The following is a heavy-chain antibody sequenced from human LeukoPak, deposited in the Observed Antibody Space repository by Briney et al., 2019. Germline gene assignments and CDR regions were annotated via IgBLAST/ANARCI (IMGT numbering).Heavy chain of an antibody. Sequence: GGSLRLSCAASGFTFDDYAMHWVRQAPGKGLEWVSLISWDGGSTYYADSVKGRFTISRDNSKNSLYLQMNSLRAEDTALYYCAKDIVIKPGIAAAGALGQGTLVTVSS. J-gene: IGHJ5*02. CDR2: ISWDGGST. D-gene: IGHD6-13*01. CDR3: AKDIVIKPGIAAAGA. V-gene: IGHV3-43D*03. CDR1: GFTFDDYA.